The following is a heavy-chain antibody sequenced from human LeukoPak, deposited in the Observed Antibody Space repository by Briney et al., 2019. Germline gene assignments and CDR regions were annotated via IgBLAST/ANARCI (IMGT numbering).Heavy chain of an antibody. Sequence: GGSLRLSCAASGFTFSSYDMHWVRQATGKGLEWVSAIGTAGDTYYPGSVKGRFTISRENAKNSLYLQMNSLRAGDTAVYYCARLSYDYVWGSYRYHYYYYMDVWGKGTTVTASS. CDR3: ARLSYDYVWGSYRYHYYYYMDV. D-gene: IGHD3-16*02. CDR2: IGTAGDT. J-gene: IGHJ6*03. V-gene: IGHV3-13*01. CDR1: GFTFSSYD.